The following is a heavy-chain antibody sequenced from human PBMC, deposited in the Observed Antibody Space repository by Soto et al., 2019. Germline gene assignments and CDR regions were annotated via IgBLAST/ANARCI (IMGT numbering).Heavy chain of an antibody. CDR3: AKLYITKINRDY. D-gene: IGHD3-22*01. CDR1: GFSFDTYA. CDR2: ISGSGGNT. Sequence: EAQLLESGGGVVQPGGSLRVSCAASGFSFDTYAMRWVRQAPGKGLEWVSTISGSGGNTYYADSVKGRFTISRDNSKNNLYLQMTCLRADDTALYYCAKLYITKINRDYWCEGTQGTVSS. V-gene: IGHV3-23*01. J-gene: IGHJ4*02.